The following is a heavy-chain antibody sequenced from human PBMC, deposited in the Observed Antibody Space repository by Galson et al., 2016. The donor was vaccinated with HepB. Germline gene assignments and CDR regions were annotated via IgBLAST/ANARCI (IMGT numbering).Heavy chain of an antibody. V-gene: IGHV3-7*03. Sequence: SLRLSCAVSGFNFRSYWMSWVRQAPGKGLEWVANTKPDGSEKYYVDSVKGRFRISRDNTQKSLYLQMNSLRAEDTAVYYCAGGYFWFGEGLSDYWGQGTLVTVSS. D-gene: IGHD3-10*01. CDR2: TKPDGSEK. CDR3: AGGYFWFGEGLSDY. CDR1: GFNFRSYW. J-gene: IGHJ4*02.